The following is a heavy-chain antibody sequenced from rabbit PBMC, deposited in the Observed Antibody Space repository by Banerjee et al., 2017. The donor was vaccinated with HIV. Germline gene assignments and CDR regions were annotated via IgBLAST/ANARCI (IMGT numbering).Heavy chain of an antibody. CDR3: ARDHPYAVYGGHGYADL. J-gene: IGHJ6*01. Sequence: QSLEESGGDLVKPGASLTLTCTASGFSFSSSYYMCWVRQAPGKGLEWIACIYTGSGSTWYASWAKGRFTISKTSSTTVTLQMTSLTAADTATYFCARDHPYAVYGGHGYADLWGQGTLVTVS. V-gene: IGHV1S40*01. CDR1: GFSFSSSYY. CDR2: IYTGSGST. D-gene: IGHD6-1*01.